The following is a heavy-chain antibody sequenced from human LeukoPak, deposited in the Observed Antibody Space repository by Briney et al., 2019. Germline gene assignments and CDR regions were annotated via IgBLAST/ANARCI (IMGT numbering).Heavy chain of an antibody. J-gene: IGHJ5*02. V-gene: IGHV1-2*02. D-gene: IGHD2-2*02. CDR1: GYTFIAYY. CDR2: ITPNGGGT. CDR3: ARGFRLSAIEDCFDP. Sequence: GASVKVSCKASGYTFIAYYVHWVRQAPGQGLEWMGWITPNGGGTQYAQKFQGRVTMTSDTSISTAYMELSGLRSDDTAVYYCARGFRLSAIEDCFDPWGQGTLVTVSS.